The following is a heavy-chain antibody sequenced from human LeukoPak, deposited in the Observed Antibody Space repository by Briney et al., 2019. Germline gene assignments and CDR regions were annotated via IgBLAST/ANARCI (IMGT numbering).Heavy chain of an antibody. CDR2: IYYSGST. V-gene: IGHV4-39*01. CDR1: GGSFSSYY. Sequence: SETLSLTCAVYGGSFSSYYWGWIRQPPGKGLEWIGSIYYSGSTYYNPSLKSRVTISVDTSKNQFSLKLSSVTAADTAVYYCARHTYYDSSGYSEPFDYWGQGTLVTVSS. J-gene: IGHJ4*02. CDR3: ARHTYYDSSGYSEPFDY. D-gene: IGHD3-22*01.